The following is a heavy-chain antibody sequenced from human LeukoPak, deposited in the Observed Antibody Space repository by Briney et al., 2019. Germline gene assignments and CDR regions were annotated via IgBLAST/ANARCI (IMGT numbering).Heavy chain of an antibody. J-gene: IGHJ4*02. CDR3: ARETSLAGFASGLGFNY. CDR1: GGSSSGYS. CDR2: INHSGST. V-gene: IGHV4-34*10. D-gene: IGHD6-19*01. Sequence: PSETLSLTCAVYGGSSSGYSWSWIRQPPGKGLEWIGEINHSGSTNYNPSLKSRVTMSMDTSKNHFSLKLTSVTAADTATYYCARETSLAGFASGLGFNYWGQGILVTVSS.